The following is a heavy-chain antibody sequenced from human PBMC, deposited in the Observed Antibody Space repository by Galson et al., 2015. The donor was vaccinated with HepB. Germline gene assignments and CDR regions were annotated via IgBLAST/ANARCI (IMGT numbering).Heavy chain of an antibody. Sequence: QSGAEVKQPGASVMVSCKASGYTFSSYYVHWVRQAPGQGLEWMGRIIPILGIANYAQKFQGRVPITADKSTSTAYMELSSLRSEDTAVYYRARDAAPDLGYCSGGSCYSVVTGVFDPWGQGTLVTVSS. V-gene: IGHV1-69*04. CDR1: GYTFSSYY. J-gene: IGHJ5*02. CDR3: ARDAAPDLGYCSGGSCYSVVTGVFDP. D-gene: IGHD2-15*01. CDR2: IIPILGIA.